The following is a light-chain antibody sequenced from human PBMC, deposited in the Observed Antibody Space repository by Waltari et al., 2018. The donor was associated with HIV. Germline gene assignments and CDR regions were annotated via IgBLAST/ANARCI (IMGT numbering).Light chain of an antibody. CDR2: EGS. CDR3: CSYAGSSTLV. CDR1: SSDGGSYNL. Sequence: QSALTQPASVSGSPGQPITISCTGTSSDGGSYNLVSRYPHNPGKAPKLMIYEGSKRPSGVSNRFSGSKSGNTASLTISGLQAEDEADYYCCSYAGSSTLVFGGGTKLTVL. J-gene: IGLJ3*02. V-gene: IGLV2-23*01.